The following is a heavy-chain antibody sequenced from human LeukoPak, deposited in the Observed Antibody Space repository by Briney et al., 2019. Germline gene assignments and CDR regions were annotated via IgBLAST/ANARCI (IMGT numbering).Heavy chain of an antibody. CDR3: AREETVAVAGTGYYYYGMDV. Sequence: SVKVSCKASGGTFSSYAISWVRQAPGQGLEWMGRIIPILGIANYAQKFQGRVTITADKSTSTAYMELSSLRSEDTAVYYCAREETVAVAGTGYYYYGMDVWGQGTTVTVSS. CDR2: IIPILGIA. D-gene: IGHD6-19*01. J-gene: IGHJ6*02. CDR1: GGTFSSYA. V-gene: IGHV1-69*04.